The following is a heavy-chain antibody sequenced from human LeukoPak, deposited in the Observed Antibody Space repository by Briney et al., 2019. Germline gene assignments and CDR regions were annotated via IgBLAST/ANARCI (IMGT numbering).Heavy chain of an antibody. CDR3: ARAEDSSSDGMDV. CDR1: GFTFDDYA. CDR2: INSDGSST. J-gene: IGHJ6*04. V-gene: IGHV3-74*01. Sequence: GGSLRLSCAASGFTFDDYAMPWVRQAPGKGLEWVSRINSDGSSTSYADSVKGRFPISRDNAKNTLYLQMNSLRAEDTAVYYCARAEDSSSDGMDVWGKGTTVTVSS. D-gene: IGHD6-6*01.